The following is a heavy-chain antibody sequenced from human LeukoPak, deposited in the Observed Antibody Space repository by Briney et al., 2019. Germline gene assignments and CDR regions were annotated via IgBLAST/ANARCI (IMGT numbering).Heavy chain of an antibody. Sequence: GGSLRLSCATSGFIFSHHGMNWVRQAPGKGLEWVSVIYSDGSTYYADSVKGRFTISRDNSKNTVYLQMNSLRAEDTAVYYCARDPGYSYGYDYWGQGTLVTVSS. D-gene: IGHD5-18*01. CDR1: GFIFSHHG. CDR3: ARDPGYSYGYDY. V-gene: IGHV3-66*01. CDR2: IYSDGST. J-gene: IGHJ4*02.